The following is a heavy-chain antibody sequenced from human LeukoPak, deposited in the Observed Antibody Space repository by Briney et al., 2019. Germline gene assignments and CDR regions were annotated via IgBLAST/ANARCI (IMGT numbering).Heavy chain of an antibody. CDR1: GGTFSSFA. Sequence: SVKVSCKASGGTFSSFAINWVRQAPGQGLEWMGGIIPIFGTANYAQKFQGRVTITTDESTSTAYMELSSLRSEDTAVYYCARETGGYYSNWFDPWGQGTLVTVSS. V-gene: IGHV1-69*05. D-gene: IGHD3-22*01. CDR2: IIPIFGTA. CDR3: ARETGGYYSNWFDP. J-gene: IGHJ5*02.